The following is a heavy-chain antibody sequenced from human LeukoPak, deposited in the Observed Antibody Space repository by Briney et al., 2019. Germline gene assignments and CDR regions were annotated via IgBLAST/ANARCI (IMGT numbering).Heavy chain of an antibody. J-gene: IGHJ6*02. CDR3: ARDHVVVPAAGYYYYYGMDV. CDR2: ISSSSSYI. D-gene: IGHD2-2*01. CDR1: GFTFSSYS. Sequence: GGSLKLSCAASGFTFSSYSMNWVRQAPGKGLEWVSSISSSSSYIYYADSVKGRFTISRDNAKNSLYLQMNSLRAEDTAVYYCARDHVVVPAAGYYYYYGMDVWGQGTTVTVSS. V-gene: IGHV3-21*01.